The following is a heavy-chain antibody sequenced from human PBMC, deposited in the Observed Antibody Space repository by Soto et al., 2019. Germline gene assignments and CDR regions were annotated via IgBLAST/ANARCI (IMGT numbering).Heavy chain of an antibody. CDR3: ARNGSANDSPFDS. J-gene: IGHJ5*01. Sequence: QVQLVESGGGVVQPGRSLRLSCAASGFTFSNYAMHWVRQAPGKGLEWVAVISYDGRNKYYADSVKGRFTISRDNSKNTLDLKVWRLKADDTAGDYCARNGSANDSPFDSCGQGTLVTVSS. V-gene: IGHV3-30*04. CDR2: ISYDGRNK. D-gene: IGHD3-16*01. CDR1: GFTFSNYA.